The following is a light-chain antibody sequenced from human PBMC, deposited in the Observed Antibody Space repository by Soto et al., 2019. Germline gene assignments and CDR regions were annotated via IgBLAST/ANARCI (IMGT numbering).Light chain of an antibody. CDR1: SNDVGGYNY. CDR3: QSYDSSLSAYV. V-gene: IGLV2-8*01. Sequence: QSALTQPPSASGSPGQSVTISCTGTSNDVGGYNYVSWYQQHPGKAPKLMIYEVTKRPSGVPDRFSGSKSGNTASLTVSGLQAEDEADYYCQSYDSSLSAYVFGTGTKLTVL. CDR2: EVT. J-gene: IGLJ1*01.